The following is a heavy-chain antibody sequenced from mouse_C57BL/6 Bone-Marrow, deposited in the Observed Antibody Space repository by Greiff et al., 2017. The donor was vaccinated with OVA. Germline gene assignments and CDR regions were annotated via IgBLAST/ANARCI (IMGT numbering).Heavy chain of an antibody. CDR1: GFTFSDYY. J-gene: IGHJ1*03. V-gene: IGHV5-16*01. CDR3: ARIYYGNYVRYFDV. CDR2: INYDGSST. Sequence: EVQVVESEGGLVQPGSSMKLSCTASGFTFSDYYMAWVRQVPEKGLEWVANINYDGSSTYYLDSLKSRFIISRDNAKNILYLQMSSLKSEDTATYYCARIYYGNYVRYFDVWGTGTTVTVSS. D-gene: IGHD2-1*01.